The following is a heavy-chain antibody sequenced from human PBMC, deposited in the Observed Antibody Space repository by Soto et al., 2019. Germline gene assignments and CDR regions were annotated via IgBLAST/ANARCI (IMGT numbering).Heavy chain of an antibody. CDR2: INPSGGST. CDR1: GYTFTSYY. CDR3: ARESLDYTFDYYYMDV. Sequence: ASVKVSCKASGYTFTSYYMHWVRQAPGQGLEWMGIINPSGGSTSYAQKFQGRVTMTRDTSTSTVYMELSSLRSEDTAVYYCARESLDYTFDYYYMDVWGKGTTVTVSS. D-gene: IGHD4-4*01. V-gene: IGHV1-46*01. J-gene: IGHJ6*03.